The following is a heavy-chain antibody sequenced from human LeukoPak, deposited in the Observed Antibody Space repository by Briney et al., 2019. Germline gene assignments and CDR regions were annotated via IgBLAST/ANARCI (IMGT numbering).Heavy chain of an antibody. V-gene: IGHV3-48*03. CDR1: GFTFSSFD. CDR3: ASSAIVDGRFDP. CDR2: ISSGGATT. Sequence: GGSLRLSCSAYGFTFSSFDMNWLRHAPGKELEWLSYISSGGATTYYADHVKGRFTIASDNTKNSMYLQMNSPRAEDLAVYSCASSAIVDGRFDPWGQGNLVTVSS. J-gene: IGHJ5*02. D-gene: IGHD2-21*01.